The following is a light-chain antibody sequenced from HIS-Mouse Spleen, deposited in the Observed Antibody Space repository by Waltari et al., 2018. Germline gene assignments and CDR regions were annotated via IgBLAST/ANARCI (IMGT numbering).Light chain of an antibody. CDR3: YSAADNNLV. Sequence: SYELTQPSSVSVSPGQTARTTCSGDVLAKKYARWFQKKPGQAPVLVISKDSERPSGIPERFSGSSSGTTVTLTISGAQVEDEADYYCYSAADNNLVFGGGTKLTVL. J-gene: IGLJ3*02. CDR2: KDS. CDR1: VLAKKY. V-gene: IGLV3-27*01.